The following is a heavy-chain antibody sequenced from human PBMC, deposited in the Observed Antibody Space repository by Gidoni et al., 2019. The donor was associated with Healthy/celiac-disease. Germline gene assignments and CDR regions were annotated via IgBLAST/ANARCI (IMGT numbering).Heavy chain of an antibody. V-gene: IGHV1-69*01. J-gene: IGHJ4*02. CDR1: GGTFSRYA. D-gene: IGHD3-22*01. CDR3: ARDFGEIGYYVSSGYYFEPLGY. Sequence: QVQLVQSGDEVKKPGSSVKVSCQASGGTFSRYAHSWVRQAPGQGLEWLGGTNRIFGTPTYAQKVQGRVTVTADESTRTAYMELSSLRSEGTAVYYCARDFGEIGYYVSSGYYFEPLGYWGQGTLVTVSS. CDR2: TNRIFGTP.